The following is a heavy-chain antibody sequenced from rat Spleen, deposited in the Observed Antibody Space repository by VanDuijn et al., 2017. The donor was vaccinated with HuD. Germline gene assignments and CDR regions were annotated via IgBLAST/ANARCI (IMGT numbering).Heavy chain of an antibody. D-gene: IGHD1-1*01. CDR3: ATDGALLQWR. Sequence: EVKLVESGGGLVQPGRSLKLSCAASGFNFNDYWMGWVRQAPGKGLEWIGEINKDSSTINYTPSLKDKFTISRDNAKSTLYLQMDSLRSEDTATYYCATDGALLQWRWGQGASVTVSS. J-gene: IGHJ4*01. V-gene: IGHV4-2*01. CDR2: INKDSSTI. CDR1: GFNFNDYW.